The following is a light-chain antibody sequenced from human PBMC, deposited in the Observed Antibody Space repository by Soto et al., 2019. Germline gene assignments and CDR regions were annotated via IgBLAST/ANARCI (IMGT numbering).Light chain of an antibody. Sequence: QSVLTQPASVSGSPGQSITVSCTGTSSDIGAYDYVSWYQQHPGKAPKVMIHEVSNRPSGVSNRFSGSKSGNTASLTISGLQAEDEADYYCSSYTSSRAYVFGIGTKVTVL. CDR2: EVS. CDR3: SSYTSSRAYV. V-gene: IGLV2-14*01. J-gene: IGLJ1*01. CDR1: SSDIGAYDY.